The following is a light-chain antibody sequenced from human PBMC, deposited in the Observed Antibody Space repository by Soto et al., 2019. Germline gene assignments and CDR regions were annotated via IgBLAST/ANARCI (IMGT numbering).Light chain of an antibody. CDR2: EVS. Sequence: QSALTQPPSASGSPGRSVTISCTGTSSDIGGYNYISWYQQQPGKAPKLMIYEVSKRPSGVPDRFSASKSGNTASLTVSGLQAEDEADYYCASYAVSSVVFGGGTKLTVL. CDR3: ASYAVSSVV. CDR1: SSDIGGYNY. V-gene: IGLV2-8*01. J-gene: IGLJ2*01.